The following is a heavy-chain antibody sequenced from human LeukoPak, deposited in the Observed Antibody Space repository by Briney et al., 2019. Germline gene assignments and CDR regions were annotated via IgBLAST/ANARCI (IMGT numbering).Heavy chain of an antibody. D-gene: IGHD2-15*01. Sequence: SQTLSLTCTVSGGSISSGSYYWTWIRQPAGKGLEWIGRIYTSGSTNYNPSLKSRVTISVDTSKKQFSLKLRSVTAADTAVYYCARGGGNPHYYYYYYMDVWGKGTTVTVSS. V-gene: IGHV4-61*02. CDR1: GGSISSGSYY. CDR2: IYTSGST. J-gene: IGHJ6*03. CDR3: ARGGGNPHYYYYYYMDV.